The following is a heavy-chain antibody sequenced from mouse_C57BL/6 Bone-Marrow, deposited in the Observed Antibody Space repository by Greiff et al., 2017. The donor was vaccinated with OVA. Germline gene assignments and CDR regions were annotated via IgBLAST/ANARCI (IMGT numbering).Heavy chain of an antibody. J-gene: IGHJ1*03. Sequence: VQLKESRAALVMPGASVKLSSKASGSTFTTFWLHWVKQRPGQGLEWIGEFDPSDIYPTFNTPFKGNSTLTVAESSSTSYLQLSSMTSEDSAVYYCARDYYGSDWYCDVWGTGTTVTVSS. CDR3: ARDYYGSDWYCDV. D-gene: IGHD1-1*01. CDR1: GSTFTTFW. CDR2: FDPSDIYP. V-gene: IGHV1-69*01.